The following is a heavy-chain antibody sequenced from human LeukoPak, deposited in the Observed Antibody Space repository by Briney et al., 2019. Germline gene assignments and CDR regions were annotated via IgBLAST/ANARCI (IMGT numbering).Heavy chain of an antibody. CDR2: IYYNGVT. D-gene: IGHD4-17*01. Sequence: PSETLSLTCTVSGGSITGYYCSWIRQSPGKGLDWIGYIYYNGVTNYNPSLGSRVTMSVDTSKNHFFLKLSSVTAADTAVYYCARHESYGDANWFDPWGQGTLVTVSS. CDR3: ARHESYGDANWFDP. V-gene: IGHV4-59*08. J-gene: IGHJ5*02. CDR1: GGSITGYY.